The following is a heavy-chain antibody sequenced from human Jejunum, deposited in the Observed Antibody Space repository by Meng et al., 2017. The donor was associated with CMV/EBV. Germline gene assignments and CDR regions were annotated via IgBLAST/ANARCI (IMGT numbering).Heavy chain of an antibody. J-gene: IGHJ4*02. V-gene: IGHV3-21*04. Sequence: LSLSCAASGFIFRGYGMSWFRQAPGKGLEWVSSITTSSSHTYYADSLKGRFTISRDDAKNSLFLQMDSLRAEDTAMYYCARRPTSGWGQGTLVTVS. CDR1: GFIFRGYG. CDR3: ARRPTSG. D-gene: IGHD3-10*01. CDR2: ITTSSSHT.